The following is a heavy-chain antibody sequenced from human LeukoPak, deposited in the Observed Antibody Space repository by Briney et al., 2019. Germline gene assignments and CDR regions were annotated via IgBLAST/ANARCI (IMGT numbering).Heavy chain of an antibody. CDR3: ARDSVLGAK. CDR1: GYTLTGYY. V-gene: IGHV1-2*06. J-gene: IGHJ4*02. CDR2: INPNTGGT. Sequence: ASVKVSCKASGYTLTGYYMHWVRQAPGQGLEWMGRINPNTGGTNYAQKFQGRVTMTRDTSISTAYLGLSSLRSDDTAVYYCARDSVLGAKWGQEPWSPSP. D-gene: IGHD1-26*01.